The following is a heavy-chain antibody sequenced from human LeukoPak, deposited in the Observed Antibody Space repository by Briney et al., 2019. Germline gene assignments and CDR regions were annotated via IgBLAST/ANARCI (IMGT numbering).Heavy chain of an antibody. J-gene: IGHJ2*01. V-gene: IGHV4-59*01. CDR1: GGSISSYY. CDR3: ARAATPMYGGIYWYFDL. Sequence: SETLPLTCTVSGGSISSYYWSWIRQPPGKGLEWIGYIYYSGSTNYNPSLKSRVTISVDTSKNQFSLRLSSVTAADTAVYYCARAATPMYGGIYWYFDLWGRGTLVTVSS. CDR2: IYYSGST. D-gene: IGHD4-23*01.